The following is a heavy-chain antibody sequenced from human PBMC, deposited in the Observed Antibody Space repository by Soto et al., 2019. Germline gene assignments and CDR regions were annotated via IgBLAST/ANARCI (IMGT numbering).Heavy chain of an antibody. CDR1: GGSMTSGDQY. Sequence: LSLTCTVTGGSMTSGDQYWTWIRHRPGEGLEWFGYINHGGSLYYNPSLKSRVSMSVDTSKNQFSLNLSSVTAADTAVYYCARELPQRQGRNMDVWGQGTTVTVSS. D-gene: IGHD1-1*01. J-gene: IGHJ6*02. CDR2: INHGGSL. V-gene: IGHV4-31*03. CDR3: ARELPQRQGRNMDV.